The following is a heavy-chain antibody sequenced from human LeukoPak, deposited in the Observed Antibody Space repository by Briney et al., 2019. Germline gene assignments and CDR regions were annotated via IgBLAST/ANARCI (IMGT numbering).Heavy chain of an antibody. Sequence: PGGSLRLSCAASGFTFSSYSMNWVRQAPGKGLEWVSSISSSSSYIYYADSVKGRFTISRDNAKNPLYLQMNSLRAEDTAVYYCARDKRYYYDSSGYYYGWGQGTLVTVSS. J-gene: IGHJ4*02. V-gene: IGHV3-21*01. CDR1: GFTFSSYS. CDR3: ARDKRYYYDSSGYYYG. D-gene: IGHD3-22*01. CDR2: ISSSSSYI.